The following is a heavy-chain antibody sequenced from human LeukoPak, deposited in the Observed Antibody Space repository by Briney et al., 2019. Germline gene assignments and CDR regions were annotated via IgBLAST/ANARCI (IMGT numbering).Heavy chain of an antibody. D-gene: IGHD3-16*02. Sequence: SETLSLTCTVSGGSISSGSYYWSWIRQPAGKGLEWIGRIYTSGSTNYNPSLKSRVTISVDTSKNQFSLKLSSMTAADTVVYYCARDLVVWGSYRPYFDYWGQGTLVTVSS. CDR2: IYTSGST. CDR3: ARDLVVWGSYRPYFDY. CDR1: GGSISSGSYY. V-gene: IGHV4-61*02. J-gene: IGHJ4*02.